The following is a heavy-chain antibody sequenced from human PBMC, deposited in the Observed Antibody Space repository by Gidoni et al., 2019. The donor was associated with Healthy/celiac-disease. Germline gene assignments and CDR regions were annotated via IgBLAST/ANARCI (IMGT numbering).Heavy chain of an antibody. CDR3: ARGSYDFWNGYYDAFYI. J-gene: IGHJ3*02. V-gene: IGHV3-7*03. CDR1: GFSFSTYW. Sequence: EVQLVASGGGLVQPGGCLRLSCAASGFSFSTYWMSWVRQAPGKGLEWVASMKEDRSEKYYVDSVKGRFTISRDNGENSLYLEMDSLRAEDTAVYYCARGSYDFWNGYYDAFYIWGQGTMVTVSS. D-gene: IGHD3-3*01. CDR2: MKEDRSEK.